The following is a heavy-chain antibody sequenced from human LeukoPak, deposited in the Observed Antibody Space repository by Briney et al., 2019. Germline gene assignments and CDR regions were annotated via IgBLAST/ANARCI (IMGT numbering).Heavy chain of an antibody. D-gene: IGHD3-22*01. V-gene: IGHV4-34*01. CDR2: INHSGST. CDR3: ARDRAYYYDSSGYSYYYYGMDV. Sequence: SETLSLTCAVYGGSFSGYYWSWIRQPPGKGLEWIGEINHSGSTNYNPSLKSRVTISVDTSKNQISLKLSSVTAADTAVYYCARDRAYYYDSSGYSYYYYGMDVWGQGTTVTVSS. J-gene: IGHJ6*02. CDR1: GGSFSGYY.